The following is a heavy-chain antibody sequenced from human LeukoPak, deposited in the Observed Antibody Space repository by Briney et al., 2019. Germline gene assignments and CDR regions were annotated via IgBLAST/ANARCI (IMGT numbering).Heavy chain of an antibody. CDR3: AREGPRITGSRYYYYMDV. J-gene: IGHJ6*03. D-gene: IGHD1-20*01. V-gene: IGHV4-31*03. Sequence: NPSQTLSLTCTVSGGSISSGGYSWSWIRQHPGKGLEWIGYIYYSGSTYYNPSLKSRVTISVDTSKNQFSLKLSSVTAADTAVYYCAREGPRITGSRYYYYMDVWGKGTTVTVSS. CDR1: GGSISSGGYS. CDR2: IYYSGST.